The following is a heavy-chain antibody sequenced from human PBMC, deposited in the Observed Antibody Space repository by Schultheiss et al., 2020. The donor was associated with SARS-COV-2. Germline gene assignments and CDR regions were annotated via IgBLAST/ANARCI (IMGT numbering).Heavy chain of an antibody. CDR1: GFTFSSYG. CDR2: IWYDGSNK. J-gene: IGHJ6*03. D-gene: IGHD2-2*01. V-gene: IGHV3-33*01. Sequence: GGSLRLSCAASGFTFSSYGMHWVRQAPGKGLEWVAVIWYDGSNKYYADSVKGRFTISRDNSKNTLYLQMNSLRAEDTAVYYCARDGSVPDYYYYFMDVWGTGTTVTVSS. CDR3: ARDGSVPDYYYYFMDV.